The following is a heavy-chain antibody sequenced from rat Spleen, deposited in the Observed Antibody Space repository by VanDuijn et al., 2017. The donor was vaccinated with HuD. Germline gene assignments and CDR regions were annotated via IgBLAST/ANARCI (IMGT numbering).Heavy chain of an antibody. CDR2: ITNSGGST. CDR1: GFTFSDYY. V-gene: IGHV5-20*01. Sequence: EVQLLESDGGFVQPGGSLKLSCEASGFTFSDYYMAWVRQAPTKGLEWVASITNSGGSTYYRDSVKGRFTISRDNAKSTLYLQMDSLRSEDTATYYCTRVDTPWGQGVMVTVSS. D-gene: IGHD2-1*01. CDR3: TRVDTP. J-gene: IGHJ2*01.